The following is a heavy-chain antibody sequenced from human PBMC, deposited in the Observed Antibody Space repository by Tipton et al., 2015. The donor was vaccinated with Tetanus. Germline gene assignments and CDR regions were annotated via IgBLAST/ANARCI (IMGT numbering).Heavy chain of an antibody. J-gene: IGHJ2*01. CDR2: IYYGGAT. CDR1: GGSVNSGTYY. CDR3: ATMTPVDWYFDL. D-gene: IGHD4-23*01. Sequence: TLSLTCSVSGGSVNSGTYYWSWIRQPPGKGLEWLGDIYYGGATQYNPSLESRVTISMDTSKNQLSLKLTSVTAADTAVYYCATMTPVDWYFDLWGRGTLVTVSS. V-gene: IGHV4-61*01.